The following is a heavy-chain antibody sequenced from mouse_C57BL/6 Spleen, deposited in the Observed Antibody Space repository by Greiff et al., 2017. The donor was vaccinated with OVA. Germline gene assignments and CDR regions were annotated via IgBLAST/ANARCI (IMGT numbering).Heavy chain of an antibody. CDR2: ISDGGSYT. J-gene: IGHJ3*01. Sequence: EVQRVESGGGLVKPGGSLKLSCAASGFTFSSYAMSWVRQTPEKRLEWVATISDGGSYTYYPDNVKGRFTISRDNAKNNLYLQMSHLKSEDTAMYYCARDPFSWFAYWGQGTLVTVSA. CDR3: ARDPFSWFAY. CDR1: GFTFSSYA. V-gene: IGHV5-4*01.